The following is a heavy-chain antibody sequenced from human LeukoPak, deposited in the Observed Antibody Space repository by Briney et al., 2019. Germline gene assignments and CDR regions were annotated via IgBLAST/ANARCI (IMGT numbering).Heavy chain of an antibody. CDR1: GGSFSGYY. CDR2: INHSGST. CDR3: ARPDFWSGDDAFDI. Sequence: SETLSLTCAVYGGSFSGYYWSWIRQPPGKGLESIGEINHSGSTNYNPSLKSRVTISVDTSKNQFSLKLSSVTAADTAVYYCARPDFWSGDDAFDIWGQGTMVTVSS. J-gene: IGHJ3*02. V-gene: IGHV4-34*01. D-gene: IGHD3-3*01.